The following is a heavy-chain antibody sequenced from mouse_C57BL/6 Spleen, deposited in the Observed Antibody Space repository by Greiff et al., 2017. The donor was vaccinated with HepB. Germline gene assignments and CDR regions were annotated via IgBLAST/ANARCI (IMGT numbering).Heavy chain of an antibody. Sequence: VKLQESGPELVKPGASVKISCKASGYAFSSSWMNWVKQRPGKGLEWIGRIYPGDGDTNYNGKFKGKATLTADKSSSTAYMQLSSLTSEDSAVYFCASWDSYAMDYWGQGTSVTVSS. J-gene: IGHJ4*01. CDR1: GYAFSSSW. CDR3: ASWDSYAMDY. D-gene: IGHD4-1*01. V-gene: IGHV1-82*01. CDR2: IYPGDGDT.